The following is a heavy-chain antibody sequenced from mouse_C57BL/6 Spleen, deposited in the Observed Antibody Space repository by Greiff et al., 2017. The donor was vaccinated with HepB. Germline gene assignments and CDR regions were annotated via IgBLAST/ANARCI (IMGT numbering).Heavy chain of an antibody. CDR2: IWRGGST. V-gene: IGHV2-5*01. D-gene: IGHD2-5*01. CDR3: AKNSAYYSNYLWYFDV. Sequence: QVQLKESGPGLVQPSQSLSITCTVSGFSLTSYGVHWVRQSPGKGLEWLGVIWRGGSTDYNAAFMSRLSITKDNSKSQVFFKMNSLQADDTAIYYCAKNSAYYSNYLWYFDVWGTGTTVTVSS. J-gene: IGHJ1*03. CDR1: GFSLTSYG.